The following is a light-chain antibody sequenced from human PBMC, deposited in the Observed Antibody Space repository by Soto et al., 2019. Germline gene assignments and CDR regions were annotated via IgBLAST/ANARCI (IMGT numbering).Light chain of an antibody. J-gene: IGKJ1*01. CDR2: GTS. CDR1: QSVSDN. V-gene: IGKV3-15*01. CDR3: QQYKNWPPWT. Sequence: EIVMTQSPAALSVSPGERATPSCRASQSVSDNLAWYQQKPGQAPRLLIFGTSTRATGIPARFSGSGSGTEFTLTISSLQSEDFAVYYCQQYKNWPPWTFGQGTKVEIK.